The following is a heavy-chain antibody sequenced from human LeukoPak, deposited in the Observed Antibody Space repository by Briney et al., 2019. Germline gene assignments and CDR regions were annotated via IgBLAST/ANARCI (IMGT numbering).Heavy chain of an antibody. CDR3: ARDSEGGSYYL. CDR2: ISSSGSTI. D-gene: IGHD1-26*01. J-gene: IGHJ4*02. CDR1: GFTFSYYY. Sequence: GSLRLSFAASGFTFSYYYMSWIRQAPGKGLEWVSSISSSGSTIYYADSVKGRFTISRDNAKNSLYLQMNSLRAEDTAVYYCARDSEGGSYYLWGQGTLVTVSS. V-gene: IGHV3-11*01.